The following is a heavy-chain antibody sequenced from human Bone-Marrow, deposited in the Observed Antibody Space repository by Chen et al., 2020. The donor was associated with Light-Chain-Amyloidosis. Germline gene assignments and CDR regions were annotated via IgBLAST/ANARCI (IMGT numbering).Heavy chain of an antibody. CDR2: ISWDGRST. V-gene: IGHV3-43*01. CDR3: VKDIEQYQLLFGLGY. J-gene: IGHJ4*02. Sequence: EVQLVESGGVVVQPGGSLRLHWAASGFTFEDFTMHWVRQVPGKGLEWVSLISWDGRSTYYADSVKGRFTISRDNSKNSLYLQMNSLRTEDTALYYCVKDIEQYQLLFGLGYWGQGTLVTVSS. CDR1: GFTFEDFT. D-gene: IGHD2-2*01.